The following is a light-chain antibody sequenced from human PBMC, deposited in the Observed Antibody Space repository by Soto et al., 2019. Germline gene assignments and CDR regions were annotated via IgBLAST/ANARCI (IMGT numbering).Light chain of an antibody. V-gene: IGLV2-8*01. CDR2: EVS. Sequence: QSVLTQPPSASGSPGQSVTISCTGTSSDVGGYNYVSWYQQHPGKAPKLMIYEVSKRPSGVHDRFAGSKSGNTDSLTVSGLQAEDESDYYCSSYAGSNNLVFGGGTKLTVL. J-gene: IGLJ3*02. CDR3: SSYAGSNNLV. CDR1: SSDVGGYNY.